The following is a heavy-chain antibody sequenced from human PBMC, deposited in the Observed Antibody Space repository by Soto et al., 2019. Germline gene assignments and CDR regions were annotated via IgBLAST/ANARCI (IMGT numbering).Heavy chain of an antibody. V-gene: IGHV4-4*07. CDR1: GGSISGHS. J-gene: IGHJ4*02. D-gene: IGHD3-22*01. CDR2: IYPSGST. CDR3: ARSYGGEYYDSRSYYYAY. Sequence: LSLTCTVSGGSISGHSWVWVRHPAGRGLEWIGHIYPSGSTTYNPSLRSRVTLSLDTSNNQIFLNLTSVTASDTAIYYCARSYGGEYYDSRSYYYAYWGQGTLVTVSS.